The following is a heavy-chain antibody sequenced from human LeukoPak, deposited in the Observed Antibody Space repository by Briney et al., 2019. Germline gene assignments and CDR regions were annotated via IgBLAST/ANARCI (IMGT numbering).Heavy chain of an antibody. J-gene: IGHJ4*02. CDR2: IYYSGST. CDR1: GGSISSSSYY. D-gene: IGHD1-20*01. Sequence: PSETLSLTCTVSGGSISSSSYYWGWIRQPPGKGLEWIGSIYYSGSTNYNPSLKSRVTTSVDTSKNQFSLKLSSATAADTAVYYCARVNWNEGYWGQGTLVTVSS. V-gene: IGHV4-39*07. CDR3: ARVNWNEGY.